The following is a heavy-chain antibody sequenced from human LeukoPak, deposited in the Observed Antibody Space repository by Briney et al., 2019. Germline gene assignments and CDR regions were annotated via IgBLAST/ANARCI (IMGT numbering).Heavy chain of an antibody. Sequence: PGGSLRLSCSASGLTFRSYAMHWVRQAPGKGLECVSGITGNGGGTFYADSVKGRFTISRDNFKNTLYLQMSSLRAEDTAVYYCAKGSSYFYDSSDYGLDYWGQGTLVTVSS. CDR1: GLTFRSYA. J-gene: IGHJ4*02. D-gene: IGHD3-22*01. CDR2: ITGNGGGT. CDR3: AKGSSYFYDSSDYGLDY. V-gene: IGHV3-64D*06.